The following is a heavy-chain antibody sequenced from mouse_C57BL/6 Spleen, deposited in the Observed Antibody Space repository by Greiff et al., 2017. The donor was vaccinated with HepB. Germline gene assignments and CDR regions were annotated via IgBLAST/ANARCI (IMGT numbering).Heavy chain of an antibody. CDR2: IYPGDGDT. V-gene: IGHV1-82*01. CDR1: GYAFSSSW. Sequence: VQLQQSGPELVKPGASVKISCKASGYAFSSSWMNWVKQRPGKGLEWIGRIYPGDGDTNYNGKFKGKATLTADKSSSTAYMQLSSLTSEDSAVYFCAIRGGVTTPFAYWGQGTLVTVSA. CDR3: AIRGGVTTPFAY. J-gene: IGHJ3*01. D-gene: IGHD2-2*01.